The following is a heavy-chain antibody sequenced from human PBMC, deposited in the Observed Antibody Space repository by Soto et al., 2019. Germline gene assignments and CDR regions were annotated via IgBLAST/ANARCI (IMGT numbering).Heavy chain of an antibody. J-gene: IGHJ4*02. D-gene: IGHD5-18*01. CDR1: GGSISSGDYY. CDR3: ARSGYSYGPNPLLY. CDR2: IYYSGST. V-gene: IGHV4-61*08. Sequence: SETLSLTCTVSGGSISSGDYYWSWIRQPPGKGLEWIGYIYYSGSTNYNPSLKSRVTISVDTSKNQFSLKLSSVTAADTAVYCCARSGYSYGPNPLLYWGQGTLVTVSS.